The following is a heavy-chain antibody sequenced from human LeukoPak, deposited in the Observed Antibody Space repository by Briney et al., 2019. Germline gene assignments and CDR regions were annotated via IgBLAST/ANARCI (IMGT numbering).Heavy chain of an antibody. Sequence: GESLKISCKGSGYSFTSYWIGWVRQMPGKGLEWMGIIYPGDSDTRYSPSFQGQVTISADKSISTAYLQWSSLKASDTAMYYCARRSNSGNYYYYYYMDVWGKGTTVTVSS. V-gene: IGHV5-51*01. CDR3: ARRSNSGNYYYYYYMDV. CDR2: IYPGDSDT. CDR1: GYSFTSYW. J-gene: IGHJ6*03. D-gene: IGHD4-23*01.